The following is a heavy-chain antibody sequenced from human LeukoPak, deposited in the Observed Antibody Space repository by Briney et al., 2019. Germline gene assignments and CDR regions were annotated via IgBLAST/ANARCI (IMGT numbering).Heavy chain of an antibody. D-gene: IGHD6-13*01. CDR3: AREGTFSSPRNWFDP. J-gene: IGHJ5*02. V-gene: IGHV1-46*01. CDR1: GYTFTGHY. Sequence: ASVKVSCKASGYTFTGHYIYWVRQAPGQGLEWMGMINPSGGSTTYAQKFQGRVTMTRDTSTRTVYMGLSILRSEDTAVYYCAREGTFSSPRNWFDPWGQGTLVTVSS. CDR2: INPSGGST.